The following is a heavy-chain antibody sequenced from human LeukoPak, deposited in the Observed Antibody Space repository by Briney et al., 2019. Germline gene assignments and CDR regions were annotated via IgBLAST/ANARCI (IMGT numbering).Heavy chain of an antibody. V-gene: IGHV1-18*01. Sequence: VASVKVSCKASGYTFTSYGISWVRQAPGQGLEWMGWISAYNGNTNYAQKLQGRVTMTTDTSTSTAYMELRSLRSDDTVVYYCARGEGYYDSSGYLFWGQGTLVTVSS. CDR3: ARGEGYYDSSGYLF. CDR2: ISAYNGNT. CDR1: GYTFTSYG. D-gene: IGHD3-22*01. J-gene: IGHJ4*02.